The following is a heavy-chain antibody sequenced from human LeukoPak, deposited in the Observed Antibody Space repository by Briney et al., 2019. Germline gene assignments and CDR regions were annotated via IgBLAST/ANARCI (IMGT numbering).Heavy chain of an antibody. V-gene: IGHV3-13*03. CDR2: IGTAGDT. CDR3: ARDRWARITMIVVVIRHTHWYFDL. CDR1: GFTFSSYD. D-gene: IGHD3-22*01. Sequence: GGSLRLSCAACGFTFSSYDMHWVRQATGKGLEWVSAIGTAGDTYYPGSVKGQFTISRENAKNSLYLQMNSLRAGDTAVYYCARDRWARITMIVVVIRHTHWYFDLWGRGTLVTVSS. J-gene: IGHJ2*01.